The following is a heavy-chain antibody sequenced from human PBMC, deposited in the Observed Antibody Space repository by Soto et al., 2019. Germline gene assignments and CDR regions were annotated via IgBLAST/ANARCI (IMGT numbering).Heavy chain of an antibody. CDR3: ASSLKVTLLVDY. CDR1: GFTFSSYW. CDR2: INSDGSST. J-gene: IGHJ4*02. D-gene: IGHD3-16*01. Sequence: GGSLRLSCAASGFTFSSYWMHWVRQAPRKGLVWVSRINSDGSSTSYADSVKGRFTISRDNAKNTLYLQMNSLRAEDTAVYYCASSLKVTLLVDYWGQGTLVTVSS. V-gene: IGHV3-74*01.